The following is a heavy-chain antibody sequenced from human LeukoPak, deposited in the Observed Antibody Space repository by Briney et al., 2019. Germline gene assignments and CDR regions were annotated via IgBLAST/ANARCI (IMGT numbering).Heavy chain of an antibody. V-gene: IGHV1-18*01. J-gene: IGHJ4*02. Sequence: ASVKVSCKASGYTFTSYGISWVRQAPGQGLEWMGWISAYNGNTNYAQKLQGRVTMTTDTSTSTAYMELRSLRSDDTAVYYCARDPDSSGATDYSDYWGQGTLVTVSS. CDR1: GYTFTSYG. D-gene: IGHD6-19*01. CDR3: ARDPDSSGATDYSDY. CDR2: ISAYNGNT.